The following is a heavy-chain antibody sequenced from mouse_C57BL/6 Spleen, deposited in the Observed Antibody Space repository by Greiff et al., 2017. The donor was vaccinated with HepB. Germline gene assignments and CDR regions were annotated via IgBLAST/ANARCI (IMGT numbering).Heavy chain of an antibody. D-gene: IGHD2-4*01. V-gene: IGHV6-6*01. Sequence: EVQGVESGGGLVQPGGSMKLSCAASGFTFSDAWMDWVRQSPEKGLEWVAEIRNKANNHATYYAESVKGRFTISRDDSKSSVYLQMNSLRAEDTGIYYCTRTGDYDYFDYWGQGTTLTVSS. J-gene: IGHJ2*01. CDR3: TRTGDYDYFDY. CDR1: GFTFSDAW. CDR2: IRNKANNHAT.